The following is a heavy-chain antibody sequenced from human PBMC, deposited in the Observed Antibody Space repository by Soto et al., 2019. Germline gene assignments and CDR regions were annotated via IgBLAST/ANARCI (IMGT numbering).Heavy chain of an antibody. V-gene: IGHV1-8*01. CDR1: GYTFTSYD. J-gene: IGHJ6*03. Sequence: VKVSCKASGYTFTSYDINWVRQATGQGLEWMGWMNPNSGNTGYAQKFQGRVTMTRNTSISTAYMELSSLRSEDTAVYYCARGMRLCSSTSCYARRDYYYYMDVWGKGTTVTVSS. CDR2: MNPNSGNT. D-gene: IGHD2-2*01. CDR3: ARGMRLCSSTSCYARRDYYYYMDV.